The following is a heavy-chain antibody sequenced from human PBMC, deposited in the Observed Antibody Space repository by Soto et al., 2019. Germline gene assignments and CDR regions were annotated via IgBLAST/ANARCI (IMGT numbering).Heavy chain of an antibody. CDR3: ARGSAYCGGDCYSDPIDY. CDR2: IIPIFGTA. V-gene: IGHV1-69*13. Sequence: GASVKVSCKASGGTFSSYAISWVRQAPGQGLEWMGGIIPIFGTANYAQKFQGRVTITADESTSTVYMELSSLRSEDTAVYYCARGSAYCGGDCYSDPIDYWGQGTLVTVSS. CDR1: GGTFSSYA. J-gene: IGHJ4*02. D-gene: IGHD2-21*02.